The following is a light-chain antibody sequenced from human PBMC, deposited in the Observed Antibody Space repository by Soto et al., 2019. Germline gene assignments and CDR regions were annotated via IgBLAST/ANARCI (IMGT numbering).Light chain of an antibody. CDR1: QNINSW. CDR2: KAS. Sequence: DIQMTQSQSTLSASVGDRVTITCRASQNINSWLAWYQQQSGKAPKVLIYKASSLESGVPSRFSGSGSGTEFTLTISSLQPDDFATYYCQQYNTYPWTFGQGTNVEIK. J-gene: IGKJ1*01. V-gene: IGKV1-5*03. CDR3: QQYNTYPWT.